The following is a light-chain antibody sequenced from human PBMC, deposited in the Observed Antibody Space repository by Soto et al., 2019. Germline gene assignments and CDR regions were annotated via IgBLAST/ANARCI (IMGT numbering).Light chain of an antibody. CDR2: KAS. J-gene: IGKJ1*01. Sequence: DIQMTQSPSILAASVGDRVTITCRASQSISSWLAWYQQKPGKAPNLLIHKASHLESGVPSRFSGSGSGTEFTLTISSLQPGDFATYYCQHYNTCPCTFGQGTKVDIK. V-gene: IGKV1-5*03. CDR3: QHYNTCPCT. CDR1: QSISSW.